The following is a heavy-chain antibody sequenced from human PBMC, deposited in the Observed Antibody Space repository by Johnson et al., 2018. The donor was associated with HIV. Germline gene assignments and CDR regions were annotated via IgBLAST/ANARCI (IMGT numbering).Heavy chain of an antibody. J-gene: IGHJ3*02. CDR2: ISYDGSNK. V-gene: IGHV3-30-3*01. CDR3: ARGPYDDSSGDAFDI. Sequence: QVQLVESGGGVVQPGRSLRLSCAASGFTFSSYAMHWVRQAPGKGLEWVAVISYDGSNKYYADSVKGRFTISRDNSKNTLYLQMNSLRAEDTAGYYCARGPYDDSSGDAFDIWGQGTMVTVSS. D-gene: IGHD3-22*01. CDR1: GFTFSSYA.